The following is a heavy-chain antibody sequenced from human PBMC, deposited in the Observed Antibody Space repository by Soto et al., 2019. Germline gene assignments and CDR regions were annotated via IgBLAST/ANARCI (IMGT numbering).Heavy chain of an antibody. J-gene: IGHJ2*01. Sequence: PGGSLRLSCAASGFTFSSYAMSWVRQAPGKGLEWVSAISGSGGSTYYADSVKGRFTISRDNSKNTLYLQMNSLRAEDTAVYYCAKKSGYSSDEIWYFDLWGRGTLVTVSS. CDR2: ISGSGGST. V-gene: IGHV3-23*01. CDR1: GFTFSSYA. CDR3: AKKSGYSSDEIWYFDL. D-gene: IGHD5-18*01.